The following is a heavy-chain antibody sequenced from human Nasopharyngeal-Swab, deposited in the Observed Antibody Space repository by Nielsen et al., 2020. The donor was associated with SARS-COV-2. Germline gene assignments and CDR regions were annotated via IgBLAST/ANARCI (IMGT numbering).Heavy chain of an antibody. J-gene: IGHJ6*03. CDR1: GYTFTSYD. V-gene: IGHV1-8*01. Sequence: ASVKVSCKASGYTFTSYDINWVRQATGQGLGWMGWMNPNSGNTGYAQKFQGRVTMTRNTSISTAYMELSSLRSDDTAVYYCARDRTTSLGDYYMDVWGKGTTVTVSS. CDR3: ARDRTTSLGDYYMDV. D-gene: IGHD4-11*01. CDR2: MNPNSGNT.